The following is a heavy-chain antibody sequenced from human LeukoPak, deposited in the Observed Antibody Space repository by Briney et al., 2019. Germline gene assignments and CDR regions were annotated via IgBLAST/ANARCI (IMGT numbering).Heavy chain of an antibody. J-gene: IGHJ5*02. CDR2: INHSGST. CDR1: GGSFSGYY. D-gene: IGHD6-13*01. Sequence: SETLSLTCAVYGGSFSGYYWSWIRQPPGKGLEWIGEINHSGSTNYNPSLKSRVTISVDTSKNQFSLKLSSVTAADTAVYYCARDGRISYSSSWYNWFDPWGQGTLVTVSS. V-gene: IGHV4-34*01. CDR3: ARDGRISYSSSWYNWFDP.